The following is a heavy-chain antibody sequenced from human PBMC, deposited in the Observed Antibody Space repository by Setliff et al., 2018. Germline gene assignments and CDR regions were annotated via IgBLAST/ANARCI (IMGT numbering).Heavy chain of an antibody. J-gene: IGHJ4*02. V-gene: IGHV1-18*01. CDR2: INNYSFKT. D-gene: IGHD3-22*01. CDR1: GYTYTNYG. Sequence: ASVKVSCKAPGYTYTNYGITWVRQAPGQGLEWMGWINNYSFKTNYPQKFLGRVTMTTDTSTSTAYMELKSLRSDDTAVYYCARINFYVSSGYYYAPDYWGQGTLVTVSS. CDR3: ARINFYVSSGYYYAPDY.